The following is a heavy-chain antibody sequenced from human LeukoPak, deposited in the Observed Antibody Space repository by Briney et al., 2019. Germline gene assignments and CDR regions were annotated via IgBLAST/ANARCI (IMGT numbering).Heavy chain of an antibody. J-gene: IGHJ5*02. CDR1: GYTFTGYY. D-gene: IGHD3-3*01. V-gene: IGHV1-2*06. CDR2: INPNSGGT. Sequence: ASVKVSCKASGYTFTGYYMRWVRQAPGQGLEWMGRINPNSGGTNYAQKFQGRVTMTRDTSISTAYMELSRLRSDDTAVYYCARDPYYDFWSGHFDPWGQGTLVTVSS. CDR3: ARDPYYDFWSGHFDP.